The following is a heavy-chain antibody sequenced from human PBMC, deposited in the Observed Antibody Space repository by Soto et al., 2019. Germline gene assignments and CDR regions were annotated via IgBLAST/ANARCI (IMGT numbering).Heavy chain of an antibody. CDR1: GASVSYGSYF. CDR2: IYHSGST. J-gene: IGHJ4*02. Sequence: SETLSLTCAVSGASVSYGSYFWSWIRQPPGKGLEWIGYIYHSGSTNYNPSLKRRVTMSLDTSENQLSLKLISVTAADTAVYYCARAPGIITGTSRLDYWGQGILVTVSS. CDR3: ARAPGIITGTSRLDY. D-gene: IGHD1-7*01. V-gene: IGHV4-61*01.